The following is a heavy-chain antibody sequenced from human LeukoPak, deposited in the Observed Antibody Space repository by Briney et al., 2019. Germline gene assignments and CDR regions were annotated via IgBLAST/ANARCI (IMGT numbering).Heavy chain of an antibody. Sequence: SLRLSCAASGFTFDDYAMHWVRQAPGKGLEWVSGISWNSGSIGYADSVKGRFTISRDNAKNSLYLQMNSLRAEDTALYYCAKDQDYYYYYGMDVWGQGTTVTVSS. CDR3: AKDQDYYYYYGMDV. CDR1: GFTFDDYA. J-gene: IGHJ6*02. V-gene: IGHV3-9*01. CDR2: ISWNSGSI.